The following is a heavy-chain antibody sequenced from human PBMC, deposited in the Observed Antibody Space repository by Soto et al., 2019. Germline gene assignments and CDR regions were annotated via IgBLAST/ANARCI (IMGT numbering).Heavy chain of an antibody. V-gene: IGHV2-5*02. CDR1: GFSLSTSGVG. Sequence: QITLKESGPTLVKPTQTLTLTCTFSGFSLSTSGVGVGWIRQPPGKALEWLALIFSDDDKRSSPSLKSRLTITKETSQNQVVLTMTNIDPVDTATYYCAHKRGYYDFWGGYAPSGQGTLVTVSS. J-gene: IGHJ5*02. CDR3: AHKRGYYDFWGGYAP. D-gene: IGHD3-3*01. CDR2: IFSDDDK.